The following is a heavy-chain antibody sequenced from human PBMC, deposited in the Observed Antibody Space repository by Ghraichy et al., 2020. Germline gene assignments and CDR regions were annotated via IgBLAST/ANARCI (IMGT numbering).Heavy chain of an antibody. CDR1: GLTFSSYW. CDR3: STSPRADRGNY. V-gene: IGHV3-74*01. J-gene: IGHJ4*02. CDR2: IKTDGSTT. D-gene: IGHD3-10*01. Sequence: WGSLRLSCAASGLTFSSYWMHWVRQAPGKGLEWVSHIKTDGSTTNYADSVRGRFTISRDNAKHTLYLQMNSPRADDTAVYYCSTSPRADRGNYWGQGTLVTVSS.